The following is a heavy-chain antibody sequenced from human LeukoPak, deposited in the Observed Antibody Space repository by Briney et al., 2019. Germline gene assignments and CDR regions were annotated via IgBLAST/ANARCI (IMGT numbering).Heavy chain of an antibody. CDR1: GGSISSSSHY. CDR2: ISESGTT. V-gene: IGHV4-39*01. Sequence: SETLSLTCTVSGGSISSSSHYWAWIRQPPGKGLEWLATISESGTTYYNPSLKSRVTISVDTSKNQFSLKLGSVTAADTAVFYCARYSGSYFDYWGQGTLVTVSS. CDR3: ARYSGSYFDY. J-gene: IGHJ4*02. D-gene: IGHD3-10*01.